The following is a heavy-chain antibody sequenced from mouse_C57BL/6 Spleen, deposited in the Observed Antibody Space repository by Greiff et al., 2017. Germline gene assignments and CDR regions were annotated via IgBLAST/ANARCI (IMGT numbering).Heavy chain of an antibody. V-gene: IGHV5-17*01. CDR2: ISSGSSTI. CDR1: GFTFSDYG. D-gene: IGHD2-12*01. J-gene: IGHJ3*01. Sequence: EVNVVESGGGLVKPGGSLKLSCAASGFTFSDYGMHWVRQAPEKGLEGVAYISSGSSTIDYADTVKGRFTISRDNAKNTLFLQMTSLRSEDTAMYYCARGSYDWFAYWGQGTLVTVSA. CDR3: ARGSYDWFAY.